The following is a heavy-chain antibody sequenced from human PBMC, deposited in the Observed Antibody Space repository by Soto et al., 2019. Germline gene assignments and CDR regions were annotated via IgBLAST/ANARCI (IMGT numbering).Heavy chain of an antibody. V-gene: IGHV3-21*01. J-gene: IGHJ4*02. CDR3: ARRHCTNGVCTFDY. CDR1: GFTFNTHS. Sequence: GGSLRLSCVASGFTFNTHSMSWVRQAPGKGLEWVSSISSGGTSKYYADSVKGRCTISRDNAENSLYLQMSSLRAEDTAVYYCARRHCTNGVCTFDYWGQGARVTVDS. CDR2: ISSGGTSK. D-gene: IGHD2-8*01.